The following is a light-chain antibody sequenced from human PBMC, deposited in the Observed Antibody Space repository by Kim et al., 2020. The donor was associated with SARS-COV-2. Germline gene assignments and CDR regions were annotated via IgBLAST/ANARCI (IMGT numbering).Light chain of an antibody. Sequence: DIQMTQSPSTLSASVGDRVTITCRASQSISSWLVWYQQKPGKAPKLLVNKASSLESGVPSGFSGSGSATEFTLTISSLQPDDYATYYCQQYYSYPYTFGQGTELEI. J-gene: IGKJ2*01. CDR1: QSISSW. V-gene: IGKV1-5*03. CDR2: KAS. CDR3: QQYYSYPYT.